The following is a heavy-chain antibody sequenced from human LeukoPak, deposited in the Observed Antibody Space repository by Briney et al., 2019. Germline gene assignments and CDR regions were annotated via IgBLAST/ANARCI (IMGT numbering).Heavy chain of an antibody. V-gene: IGHV4-39*07. CDR2: INHSGST. CDR3: ARGRGYCSGGSCYPYYYYGMDV. J-gene: IGHJ6*02. CDR1: GGSISSSSYY. Sequence: SETLSLTCTVSGGSISSSSYYWGWIRQPPGKGLEWIGEINHSGSTNYNPSLKSRVTISVDTSKNQFSLKLSSVTAADTAVYYCARGRGYCSGGSCYPYYYYGMDVWGQGTTVTVSS. D-gene: IGHD2-15*01.